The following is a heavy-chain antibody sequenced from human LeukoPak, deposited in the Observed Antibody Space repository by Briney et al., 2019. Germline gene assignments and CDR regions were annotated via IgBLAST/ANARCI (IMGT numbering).Heavy chain of an antibody. Sequence: GGSLRLSCAASGITFSGYAMTWVRQAPGKGLEWVSGISGGGGSRHYADSVKGRFTISRDNSKNTLYLQMNSLRAEDTAVYYCAKDRNIYGSGSSDYWGQGTLVIVSS. CDR2: ISGGGGSR. V-gene: IGHV3-23*01. CDR1: GITFSGYA. J-gene: IGHJ4*02. CDR3: AKDRNIYGSGSSDY. D-gene: IGHD3-10*01.